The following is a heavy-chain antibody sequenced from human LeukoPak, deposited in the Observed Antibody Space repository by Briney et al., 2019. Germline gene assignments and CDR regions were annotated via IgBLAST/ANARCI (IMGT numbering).Heavy chain of an antibody. CDR1: GFTFSTYS. Sequence: GGSLRLSCAASGFTFSTYSMNWVRQAPGKGLEWVSSISSGSRYIYYADSVKGRFTISRDNAKNSLYLQMNSLRAEDTAVYYCATLGPDYYYGMDVWGQGTTVTVSS. V-gene: IGHV3-21*01. CDR3: ATLGPDYYYGMDV. J-gene: IGHJ6*02. CDR2: ISSGSRYI.